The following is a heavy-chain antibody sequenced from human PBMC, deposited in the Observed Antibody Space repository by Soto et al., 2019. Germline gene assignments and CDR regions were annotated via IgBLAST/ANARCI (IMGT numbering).Heavy chain of an antibody. Sequence: QVQLVESGGGVVQPERSLRLSCAASGFTFSSYGMHWVRQAPGKGLEWVAVISYDGSNKYYADSVKGRFTISRDNSKNTLYLQMNSLRAEDTAVYYCAKDRFWQQLARYLDYWGQGTLVTVSS. CDR1: GFTFSSYG. CDR3: AKDRFWQQLARYLDY. V-gene: IGHV3-30*18. J-gene: IGHJ4*02. D-gene: IGHD6-13*01. CDR2: ISYDGSNK.